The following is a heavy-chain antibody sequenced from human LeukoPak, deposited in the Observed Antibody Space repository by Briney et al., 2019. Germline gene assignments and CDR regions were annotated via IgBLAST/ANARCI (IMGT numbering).Heavy chain of an antibody. V-gene: IGHV4-4*02. CDR1: GGSISSNNW. D-gene: IGHD5-18*01. CDR2: IYHSGSP. CDR3: ARLAGVDTAMAYWSEYDY. J-gene: IGHJ4*02. Sequence: SGTLSLTCAVSGGSISSNNWWGRVRPPPGKGLEWIGEIYHSGSPNYNPSLKSRVTISVDKSRNHFSLNLSSVTAADTAVYYCARLAGVDTAMAYWSEYDYWGQGTLVTVSS.